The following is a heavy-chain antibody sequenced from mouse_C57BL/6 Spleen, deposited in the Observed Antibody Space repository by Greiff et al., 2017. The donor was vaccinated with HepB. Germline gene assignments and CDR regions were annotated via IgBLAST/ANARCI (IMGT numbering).Heavy chain of an antibody. Sequence: EVQLQESGPELVKPGASVKMSCKASGYTFTDYNMHWVKQSHGKSLEWIGYINPNNGGTSYNQKFKGKATLTVNKSSSTAYMELRSLTSEDSAVYYCARGGTTGPFAYWGQGTLVTVSA. D-gene: IGHD1-1*01. CDR2: INPNNGGT. CDR1: GYTFTDYN. V-gene: IGHV1-22*01. CDR3: ARGGTTGPFAY. J-gene: IGHJ3*01.